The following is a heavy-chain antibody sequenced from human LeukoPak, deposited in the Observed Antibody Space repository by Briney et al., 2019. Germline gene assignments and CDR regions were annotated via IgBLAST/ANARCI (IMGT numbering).Heavy chain of an antibody. D-gene: IGHD3-10*01. CDR2: IYYSGST. Sequence: SETLSLTCTVSGGSISSYYWSWIRQPPGKGLEWIGYIYYSGSTNYNPSLKSRVTISVDTSKNQFSLKLSSVTAADTAVYYCARSPLTMVRGVIRYFDYWGQGTLVTVSS. J-gene: IGHJ4*02. CDR1: GGSISSYY. CDR3: ARSPLTMVRGVIRYFDY. V-gene: IGHV4-59*01.